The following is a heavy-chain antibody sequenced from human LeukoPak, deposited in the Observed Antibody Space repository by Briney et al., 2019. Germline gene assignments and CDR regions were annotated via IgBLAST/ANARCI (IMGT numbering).Heavy chain of an antibody. V-gene: IGHV3-48*01. J-gene: IGHJ3*02. D-gene: IGHD3-3*01. CDR1: GFTFSSYS. CDR2: ISSSSSTI. Sequence: QSGGSLRLSCAASGFTFSSYSMNWVRQAPGKGLESVSYISSSSSTIYHADSVKGRFTVSRDNAKNSVYLQMHSLRADDTAVYYCAKDRGTIFGVVQQGDAFDIWGQGTMVTVSS. CDR3: AKDRGTIFGVVQQGDAFDI.